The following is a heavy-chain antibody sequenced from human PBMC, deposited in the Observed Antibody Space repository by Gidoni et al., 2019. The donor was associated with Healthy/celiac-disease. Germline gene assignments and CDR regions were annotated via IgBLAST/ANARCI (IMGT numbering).Heavy chain of an antibody. D-gene: IGHD3-10*01. J-gene: IGHJ4*02. CDR3: ASLGRYGSGTDY. CDR2: IYSGGST. CDR1: GFTVSSNY. Sequence: EVQLVESGGVLVQPGGSLRLCCAASGFTVSSNYMSWVRQAPGKGLEWVSVIYSGGSTYYADSVKGRFTISRDNSKNTLYLQMNSLRAEDTAVYYCASLGRYGSGTDYWGQGTLVTVSS. V-gene: IGHV3-66*01.